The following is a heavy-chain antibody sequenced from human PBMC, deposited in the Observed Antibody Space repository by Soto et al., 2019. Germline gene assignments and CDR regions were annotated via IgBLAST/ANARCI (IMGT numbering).Heavy chain of an antibody. D-gene: IGHD2-2*02. V-gene: IGHV4-31*03. CDR1: GGSISSGGYY. CDR3: ARLAAGCSSTSCYNPHFDY. Sequence: SETLSLTCTVSGGSISSGGYYWSWIRQHPGKGLEWIGCIYYSGSTYYNPSLKSRVTISVDTSKNQFSLKLSSVTAADTAVYYCARLAAGCSSTSCYNPHFDYWGQGTLVTVSS. CDR2: IYYSGST. J-gene: IGHJ4*02.